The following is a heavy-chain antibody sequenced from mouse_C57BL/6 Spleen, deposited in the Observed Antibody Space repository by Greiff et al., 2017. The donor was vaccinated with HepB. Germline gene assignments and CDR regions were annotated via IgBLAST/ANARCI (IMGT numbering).Heavy chain of an antibody. J-gene: IGHJ3*01. V-gene: IGHV1-64*01. CDR3: ARGDGYDESWFAY. CDR1: GYTFTSYW. CDR2: IHPNSGST. D-gene: IGHD2-2*01. Sequence: QVQLQQPGAELVKPGASVKLSCKASGYTFTSYWMHWVKQRPGQGLEWIGMIHPNSGSTNYNEKFKSKATLTVDKSSSTAYMQLSSLTSEDSALYYCARGDGYDESWFAYWGQGTLVTVSA.